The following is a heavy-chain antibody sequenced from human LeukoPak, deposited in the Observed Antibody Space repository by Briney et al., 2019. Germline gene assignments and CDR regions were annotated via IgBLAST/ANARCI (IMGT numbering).Heavy chain of an antibody. CDR2: MNPNSGNT. CDR3: ARSSTRNGLDAFDI. CDR1: GYTFTSYG. J-gene: IGHJ3*02. Sequence: GASVTASCKASGYTFTSYGINWVRQATGQGLEWMGWMNPNSGNTGYAQKFQGRVTITRNTSISTAYMELSSLRSEDTAVCYCARSSTRNGLDAFDIWGQGTMVTVSS. V-gene: IGHV1-8*03. D-gene: IGHD2-2*01.